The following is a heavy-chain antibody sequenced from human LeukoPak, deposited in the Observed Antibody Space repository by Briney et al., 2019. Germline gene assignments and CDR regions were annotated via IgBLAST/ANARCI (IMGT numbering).Heavy chain of an antibody. CDR3: TTNAAALDY. D-gene: IGHD6-13*01. J-gene: IGHJ4*02. V-gene: IGHV1-2*02. CDR2: MDPSDNGV. CDR1: GYTFTDHY. Sequence: ASVKVSCKASGYTFTDHYIHWVRQAPGQGLEWMGWMDPSDNGVNYAQKFQGRVAMTRDTSISTAYVEVTRLTSDDTAVYYCTTNAAALDYWGQGTLVTVSS.